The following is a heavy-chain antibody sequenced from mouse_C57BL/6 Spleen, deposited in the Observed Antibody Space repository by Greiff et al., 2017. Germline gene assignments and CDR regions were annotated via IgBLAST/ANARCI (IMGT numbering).Heavy chain of an antibody. J-gene: IGHJ3*01. V-gene: IGHV1-15*01. CDR3: TRNHYYGSSSAWFAY. CDR1: GYTFTDYE. D-gene: IGHD1-1*01. CDR2: IDPETGGT. Sequence: VQLQQSGAELVRPGASVTLSCKASGYTFTDYEMHWVKQTPVHGLEWIGAIDPETGGTAYNQKFKGKAILTADKSSSTAYMELRSLTSEDSAVYYCTRNHYYGSSSAWFAYWGQGTLVTVSA.